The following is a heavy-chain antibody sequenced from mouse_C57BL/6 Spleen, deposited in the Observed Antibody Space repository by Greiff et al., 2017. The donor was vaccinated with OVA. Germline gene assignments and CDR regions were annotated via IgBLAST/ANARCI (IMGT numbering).Heavy chain of an antibody. J-gene: IGHJ2*01. CDR3: AIGVYGNYAYYFDY. Sequence: VQLQQSGPELVKPGASVKISCKASGYSFTSYYIHWVKQRPGQGLEWIGWIYPGSGNTKYNAKFKGKATLTADTSSSTAYLQLSSLTSEDSAVYYCAIGVYGNYAYYFDYWGQGTTLTVSS. V-gene: IGHV1-66*01. CDR2: IYPGSGNT. CDR1: GYSFTSYY. D-gene: IGHD2-1*01.